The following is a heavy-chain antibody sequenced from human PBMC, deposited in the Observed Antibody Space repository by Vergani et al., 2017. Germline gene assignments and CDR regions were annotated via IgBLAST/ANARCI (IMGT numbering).Heavy chain of an antibody. CDR3: ARDGTDIXVSSSDYSHLLYY. Sequence: QVQLVQSGSELKKPGASVKVSCKASGYTFTSYAMNWVRQAPGQGLEWMGWINTNTGNPTYAQGFTGRFVFSLDTSVSTAYLQISSLKAEDTAVYYCARDGTDIXVSSSDYSHLLYYWGQGILVTVSS. J-gene: IGHJ4*02. CDR1: GYTFTSYA. V-gene: IGHV7-4-1*02. D-gene: IGHD3-22*01. CDR2: INTNTGNP.